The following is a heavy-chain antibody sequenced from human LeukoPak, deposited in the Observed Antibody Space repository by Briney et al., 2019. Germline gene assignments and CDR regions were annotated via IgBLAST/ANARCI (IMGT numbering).Heavy chain of an antibody. J-gene: IGHJ4*02. CDR2: IYYSGST. D-gene: IGHD3-9*01. CDR3: ARILRYFDRGRGTSYYFDY. CDR1: GGSISSYY. V-gene: IGHV4-59*01. Sequence: KTSETLSLTCTVSGGSISSYYWSWIRQPPGKGLEWIGYIYYSGSTNYNPSLKSRVTISVDTSKNQFSLKLSSVTAADTAVYYCARILRYFDRGRGTSYYFDYWGQGTLVTVSS.